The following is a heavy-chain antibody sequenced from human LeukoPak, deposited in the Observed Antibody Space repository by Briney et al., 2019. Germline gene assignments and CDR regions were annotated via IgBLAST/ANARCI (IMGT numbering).Heavy chain of an antibody. CDR2: ISSSSSYI. CDR1: GFTFSSYS. Sequence: GGSLRLSCAASGFTFSSYSMNWVRQAPGKGLEWVSSISSSSSYIYYADSVKGRFTISRDNSKNTLYLQMNGLRAEDTAVYYCAKVESSGWYSIDYWGQGTLVTVSS. D-gene: IGHD6-19*01. CDR3: AKVESSGWYSIDY. V-gene: IGHV3-21*01. J-gene: IGHJ4*02.